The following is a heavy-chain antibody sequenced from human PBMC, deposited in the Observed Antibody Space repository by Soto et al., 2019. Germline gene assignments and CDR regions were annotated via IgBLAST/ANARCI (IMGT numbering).Heavy chain of an antibody. CDR1: GFTFSKAW. J-gene: IGHJ4*01. V-gene: IGHV3-15*07. D-gene: IGHD3-22*01. Sequence: GGSLRLSCAASGFTFSKAWINWVRQAPGKGLEWVGRVKSKTAGGTTDFAATVKGRFAISRDDSKNMVYMQMNSLKIEDTAAYFCTTDSYSTMMVVRFDYWGHGTLVTVTS. CDR2: VKSKTAGGTT. CDR3: TTDSYSTMMVVRFDY.